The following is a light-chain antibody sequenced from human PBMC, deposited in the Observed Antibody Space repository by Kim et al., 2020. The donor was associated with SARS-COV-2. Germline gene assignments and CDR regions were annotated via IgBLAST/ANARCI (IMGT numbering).Light chain of an antibody. V-gene: IGKV3-15*01. Sequence: IVMTQSPATLSVSPGDRATLSCRASQSIISTLAWYQQRPGQAPRLLIYGASTRATGVPARFSGSGSGTEFTLTISSLQSEDFAVYYCQQYNRWPRTFGQGTKVDIK. J-gene: IGKJ1*01. CDR2: GAS. CDR3: QQYNRWPRT. CDR1: QSIIST.